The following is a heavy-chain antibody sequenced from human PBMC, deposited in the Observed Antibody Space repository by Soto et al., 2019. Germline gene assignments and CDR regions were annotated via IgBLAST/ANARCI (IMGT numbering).Heavy chain of an antibody. CDR3: AKEGIIAAAGYFDY. V-gene: IGHV3-30*18. J-gene: IGHJ4*02. CDR1: GFTFSSYG. CDR2: ISYDGSNK. Sequence: QVQLVESGGGVVQPGRSLRLSCAASGFTFSSYGMHWVRQAPGKGLEWVAVISYDGSNKYYADSVNGRFTISRDNSKNTRYLQMNSLRAEDTAVYYCAKEGIIAAAGYFDYRGQGTLVTVSS. D-gene: IGHD6-13*01.